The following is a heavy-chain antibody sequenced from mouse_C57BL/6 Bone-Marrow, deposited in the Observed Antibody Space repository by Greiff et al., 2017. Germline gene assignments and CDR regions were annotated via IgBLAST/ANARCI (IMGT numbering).Heavy chain of an antibody. V-gene: IGHV1-64*01. CDR3: ASYYGSPFAY. CDR2: IHPNSGST. Sequence: VQLQQSGAELVKPGASVKLSCKASGYTFTSYWMHWVKQRPGQGLEWIGMIHPNSGSTNYNEKFKSKATLTVDKSSSTAYMQLSSLTSEDSAVYYCASYYGSPFAYWGQGTLVTVSA. CDR1: GYTFTSYW. D-gene: IGHD1-1*01. J-gene: IGHJ3*01.